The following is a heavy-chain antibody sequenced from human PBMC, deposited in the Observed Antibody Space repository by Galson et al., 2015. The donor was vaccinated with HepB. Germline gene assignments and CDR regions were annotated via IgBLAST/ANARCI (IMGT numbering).Heavy chain of an antibody. J-gene: IGHJ4*02. Sequence: SLRLSCAASGFTFRNYAMRWVRQGPGKSLEWVAYISTRSGTIYYADSVKGRFTISRDNAKNSLYLEMNSLRVEDTAVYYCAGLEVPATRLDYWGQGTPVTVSS. D-gene: IGHD2-21*02. V-gene: IGHV3-48*04. CDR2: ISTRSGTI. CDR3: AGLEVPATRLDY. CDR1: GFTFRNYA.